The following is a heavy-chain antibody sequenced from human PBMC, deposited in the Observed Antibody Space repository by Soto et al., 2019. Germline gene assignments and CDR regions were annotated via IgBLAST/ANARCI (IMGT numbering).Heavy chain of an antibody. CDR2: ISYDGRNK. J-gene: IGHJ4*01. D-gene: IGHD4-17*01. CDR1: GFTFSIYG. Sequence: QVQLVESGGGVVQPGRSLRLSCEASGFTFSIYGMHWVRLAPGKGLEWVAVISYDGRNKYYSDSVKGRFAISRDDSKSTLYLQMNSLTVEDSSMYYCAKGLNYGDYWGHGTLVTVSS. CDR3: AKGLNYGDY. V-gene: IGHV3-30*18.